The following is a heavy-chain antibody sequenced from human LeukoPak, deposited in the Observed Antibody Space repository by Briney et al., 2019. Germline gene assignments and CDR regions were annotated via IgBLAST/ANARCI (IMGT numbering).Heavy chain of an antibody. D-gene: IGHD5-12*01. CDR1: GYTFTSYH. J-gene: IGHJ4*02. CDR3: AILGNSGHDLGY. Sequence: ASVKVSCKASGYTFTSYHINWVRQATGQGLEWMGWTNPNSGSTGYAEKFQGRVTMTRNTSISTAYMELSSLRSEDTAVYYCAILGNSGHDLGYWGQGTLVIVSS. V-gene: IGHV1-8*01. CDR2: TNPNSGST.